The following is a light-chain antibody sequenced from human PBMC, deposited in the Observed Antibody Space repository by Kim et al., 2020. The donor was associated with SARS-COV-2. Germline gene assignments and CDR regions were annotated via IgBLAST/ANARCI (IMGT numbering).Light chain of an antibody. CDR1: SSNIGAGYD. Sequence: GQRVTISCTRSSSNIGAGYDVHWYQQLPGTAPKLLIYGNRHRPSGVPDRFSGSKSGTSASLAITGLRAEDEADYYCQSYDSSLSVVFGGGTQLTVL. CDR3: QSYDSSLSVV. CDR2: GNR. V-gene: IGLV1-40*01. J-gene: IGLJ2*01.